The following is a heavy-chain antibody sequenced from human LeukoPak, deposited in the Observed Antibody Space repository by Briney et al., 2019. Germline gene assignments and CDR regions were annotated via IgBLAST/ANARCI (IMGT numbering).Heavy chain of an antibody. CDR3: AREGLRFLEWFSRNNWFDP. CDR1: GYTFTSYY. D-gene: IGHD3-3*01. Sequence: ASVKVSCKASGYTFTSYYMHWVLQPPGHGLEGMGIINPSSGSTSYAQKFQGRVTMTRDTSTSTVYMELSSLRSEDTAVYYCAREGLRFLEWFSRNNWFDPWGQGTLVTVSS. J-gene: IGHJ5*02. CDR2: INPSSGST. V-gene: IGHV1-46*01.